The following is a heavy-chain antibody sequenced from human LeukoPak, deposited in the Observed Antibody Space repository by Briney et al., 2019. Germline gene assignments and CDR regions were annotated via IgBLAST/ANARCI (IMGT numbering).Heavy chain of an antibody. V-gene: IGHV3-33*01. CDR1: GFTFSFYG. CDR3: AREVAPLYFHYGMDV. Sequence: GGSLRLSCAASGFTFSFYGMHWVRQTPGKGLEWVSLTWYDGRNNYYAASVRGRFTISRDNSKTTVYLLMNSLRAEDTAVYYCAREVAPLYFHYGMDVWGEGTTVTVSS. CDR2: TWYDGRNN. D-gene: IGHD2-21*01. J-gene: IGHJ6*01.